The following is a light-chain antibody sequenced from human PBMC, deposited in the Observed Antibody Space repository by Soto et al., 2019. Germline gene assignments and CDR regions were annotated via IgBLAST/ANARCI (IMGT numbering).Light chain of an antibody. CDR2: GSA. CDR3: QQYHSWPA. Sequence: EIAMTQPPATLSVSPGERATLSCRASQSVLSSLAWYQQRPGQAPRLLIYGSATRATGIPDRFSGSGSGTEFTLTISSLQSEDSAVYYCQQYHSWPAFGQGTKVEIK. V-gene: IGKV3-15*01. CDR1: QSVLSS. J-gene: IGKJ1*01.